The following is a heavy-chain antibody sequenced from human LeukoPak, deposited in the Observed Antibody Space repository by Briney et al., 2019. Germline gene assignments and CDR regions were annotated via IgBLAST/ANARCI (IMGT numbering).Heavy chain of an antibody. J-gene: IGHJ4*02. CDR1: GFTFSSYA. CDR3: AIGYYDSSGYFDY. V-gene: IGHV4-38-2*01. CDR2: IYYSGST. D-gene: IGHD3-22*01. Sequence: GSLRLSCAASGFTFSSYAMSWVRQAPGKGLEWIGSIYYSGSTYYNPSLKSRVTISVDTSKNQFSLKLSSVTAADTAVYYCAIGYYDSSGYFDYWGQGTLVTVSS.